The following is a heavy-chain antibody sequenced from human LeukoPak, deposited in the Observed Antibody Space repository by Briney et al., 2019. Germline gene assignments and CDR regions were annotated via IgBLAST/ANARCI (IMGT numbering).Heavy chain of an antibody. D-gene: IGHD6-13*01. CDR1: GGSINSHY. CDR3: AREDAAVGTAAPHDY. J-gene: IGHJ4*02. CDR2: VYGSGST. V-gene: IGHV4-4*07. Sequence: SETLSLTCTVSGGSINSHYWNWIRQTAGKGLEWIGRVYGSGSTNYNPSLKSRVTLSVDRSKNQISLNLNSVTAADTAVYYCAREDAAVGTAAPHDYWGQGILVTVSS.